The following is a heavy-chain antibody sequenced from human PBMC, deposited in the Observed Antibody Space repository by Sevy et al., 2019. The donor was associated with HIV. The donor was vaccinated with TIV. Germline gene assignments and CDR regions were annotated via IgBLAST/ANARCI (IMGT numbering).Heavy chain of an antibody. Sequence: GGSLRLSCAASGFTFSSYEMNWVRQAPGKGLQWVSYISSSGTTIYYVDSVKGRFTISRDNAKNSLYLQMNSLGAEDTAVYYCAGNWAAAPGGGGFYYGMDVWGQGTTVTVSS. CDR3: AGNWAAAPGGGGFYYGMDV. D-gene: IGHD6-13*01. J-gene: IGHJ6*02. V-gene: IGHV3-48*03. CDR2: ISSSGTTI. CDR1: GFTFSSYE.